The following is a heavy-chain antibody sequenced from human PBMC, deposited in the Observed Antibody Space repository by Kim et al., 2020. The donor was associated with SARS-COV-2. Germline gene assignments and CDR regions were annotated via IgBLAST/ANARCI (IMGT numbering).Heavy chain of an antibody. V-gene: IGHV3-23*01. CDR3: ARRITAAGTINWFDP. J-gene: IGHJ5*02. D-gene: IGHD6-13*01. CDR1: GFTFNTYA. CDR2: ISGSGGST. Sequence: GGSLRLSCAASGFTFNTYAMSWVRLPPGKGLQWVSAISGSGGSTYYADSVKGRFTISRDNSKNTLYLQMNSLRAEDTAVYYCARRITAAGTINWFDPWGQGTLVTVSS.